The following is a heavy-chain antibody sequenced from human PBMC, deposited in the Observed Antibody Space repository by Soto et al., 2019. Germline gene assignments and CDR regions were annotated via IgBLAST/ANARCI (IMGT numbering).Heavy chain of an antibody. Sequence: EVQLVESGGGLVQPGGSLRLSCAASGFTFSTYWMYWVRQAPGKGLVWVSRINSDGSVSSYPDSVKGRLTISRDKVKNTLYLQMDSLRAEDTAVYYCARGDCVGGTCYSLAGSFYYYMDVWGKGTTVTVFS. V-gene: IGHV3-74*01. D-gene: IGHD2-15*01. CDR1: GFTFSTYW. CDR3: ARGDCVGGTCYSLAGSFYYYMDV. J-gene: IGHJ6*03. CDR2: INSDGSVS.